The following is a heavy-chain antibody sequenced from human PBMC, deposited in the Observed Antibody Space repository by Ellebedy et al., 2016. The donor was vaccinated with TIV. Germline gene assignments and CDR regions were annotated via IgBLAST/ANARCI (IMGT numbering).Heavy chain of an antibody. Sequence: GESLKISCAATGFSFRSYWMSWVRQAPRKGLEWVANIYQDGSVQYYLDSVKGRFTISRDNAINSLFLQMNSLRAGDTAVYYCARRGSYGDYAVQVNSWFDRWGRGTPVTVSP. D-gene: IGHD4-17*01. CDR2: IYQDGSVQ. CDR3: ARRGSYGDYAVQVNSWFDR. V-gene: IGHV3-7*01. CDR1: GFSFRSYW. J-gene: IGHJ5*02.